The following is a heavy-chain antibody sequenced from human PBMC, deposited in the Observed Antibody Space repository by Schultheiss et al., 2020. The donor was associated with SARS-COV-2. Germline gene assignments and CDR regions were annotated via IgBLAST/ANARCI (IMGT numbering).Heavy chain of an antibody. CDR3: AIIAAAGYYYYGMDV. CDR1: GGSISSYY. Sequence: SETLSLTCTVSGGSISSYYWSWIRQPPGKGLEWIGYIYYSGSTNYNPSLKSRVTISVDTSKNQFSLKLSSVTAADTAVYYCAIIAAAGYYYYGMDVWGQGTTVTVSS. J-gene: IGHJ6*02. V-gene: IGHV4-59*08. CDR2: IYYSGST. D-gene: IGHD6-13*01.